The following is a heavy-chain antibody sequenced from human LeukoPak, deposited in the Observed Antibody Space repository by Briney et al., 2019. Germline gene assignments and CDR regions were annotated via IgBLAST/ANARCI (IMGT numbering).Heavy chain of an antibody. D-gene: IGHD1-14*01. Sequence: GGSLRLSCAASGFTFSTYAMSWVRQAPGKGLEWVAAISGSGGSTFNADSVKGRFTISRDNSKNTLFLQMNSLRAEDTAIYYCAKDHPSGYYFDYWGQGTLVTVSS. V-gene: IGHV3-23*01. J-gene: IGHJ4*02. CDR1: GFTFSTYA. CDR3: AKDHPSGYYFDY. CDR2: ISGSGGST.